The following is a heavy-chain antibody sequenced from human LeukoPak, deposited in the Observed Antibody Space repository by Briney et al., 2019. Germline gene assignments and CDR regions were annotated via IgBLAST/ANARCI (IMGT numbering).Heavy chain of an antibody. D-gene: IGHD2-2*01. J-gene: IGHJ5*02. Sequence: SVKVSCKASGGTFSSYAISWVRQAPGQGLEWMGGIIPIFGTANYAQKFQGRVTITADESTSTAYMELSSLRSEDTAVYYCARDGLAEGIVVLNWFDPWGQGTLVTISS. V-gene: IGHV1-69*01. CDR3: ARDGLAEGIVVLNWFDP. CDR2: IIPIFGTA. CDR1: GGTFSSYA.